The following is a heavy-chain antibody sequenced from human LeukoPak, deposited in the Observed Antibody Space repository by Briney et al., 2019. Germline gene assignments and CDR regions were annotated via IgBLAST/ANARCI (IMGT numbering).Heavy chain of an antibody. D-gene: IGHD3-10*01. CDR2: IYYSGST. CDR1: GGSISSYY. CDR3: ARDGVRGAFDI. V-gene: IGHV4-59*01. Sequence: SETLSLTCTVSGGSISSYYWSCIRQPPGKGLEWIGYIYYSGSTNYNPSLKSRVTISVDTSKNQFSLKLSSVTAADTAVYYCARDGVRGAFDIWGQGTMVTVSS. J-gene: IGHJ3*02.